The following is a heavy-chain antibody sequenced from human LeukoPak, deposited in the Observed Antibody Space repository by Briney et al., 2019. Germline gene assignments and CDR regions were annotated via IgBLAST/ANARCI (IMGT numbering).Heavy chain of an antibody. J-gene: IGHJ4*02. CDR3: ARAEYQLPYYFDY. D-gene: IGHD2-2*01. V-gene: IGHV3-33*01. CDR1: GFTFSSYG. CDR2: IWNDGSNK. Sequence: GRSLRPSCTASGFTFSSYGVHWVRQAPGKGLVWVAVIWNDGSNKYYADSVKGRFTISRDNSKNTLYLQMNSLRAEDTAVYYCARAEYQLPYYFDYWGQGTLVTVSS.